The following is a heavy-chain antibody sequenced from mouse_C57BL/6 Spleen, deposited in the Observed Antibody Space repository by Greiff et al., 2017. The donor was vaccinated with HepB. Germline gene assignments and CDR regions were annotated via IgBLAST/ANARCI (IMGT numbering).Heavy chain of an antibody. CDR3: ASRNYYGSSYFDY. V-gene: IGHV1-76*01. CDR2: IYPGSGNT. Sequence: QVQLQQSGAELVRPGASVKLSCKASGYTFTDYYINWVKQRPGQGLEWIARIYPGSGNTYYNEKFKGKATLTAEKSSSTAYMQLSSLTSEDSAVYFCASRNYYGSSYFDYWGQGTTLTVSS. J-gene: IGHJ2*01. CDR1: GYTFTDYY. D-gene: IGHD1-1*01.